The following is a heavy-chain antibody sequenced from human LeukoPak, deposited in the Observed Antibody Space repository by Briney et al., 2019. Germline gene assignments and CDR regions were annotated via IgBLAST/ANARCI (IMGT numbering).Heavy chain of an antibody. J-gene: IGHJ6*02. V-gene: IGHV3-64D*08. Sequence: PGGSLRLSCSASGFTFSNYPMHWVRQAPGKGLECVSTIFTNAHITAYAASVKGRFTTSRDNSMDTVYLQMSSLTPEDTAVYYCVKSPSDGLDVWGQGATVIVSS. CDR2: IFTNAHIT. CDR3: VKSPSDGLDV. CDR1: GFTFSNYP.